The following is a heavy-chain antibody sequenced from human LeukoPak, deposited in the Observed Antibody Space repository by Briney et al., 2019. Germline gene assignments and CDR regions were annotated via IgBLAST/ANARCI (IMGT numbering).Heavy chain of an antibody. D-gene: IGHD2-15*01. CDR3: ARSQGYCSGGSCLQGDWFGP. CDR2: IYPGDSET. CDR1: GYSFTSNW. J-gene: IGHJ5*02. V-gene: IGHV5-51*01. Sequence: GESLKISCETSGYSFTSNWIAWVRQKPGKGLEWMGIIYPGDSETRYSPSFQGQVTISVDKSVRSAYLSWSSLKASDTAMYYCARSQGYCSGGSCLQGDWFGPWGRGTLVTVSS.